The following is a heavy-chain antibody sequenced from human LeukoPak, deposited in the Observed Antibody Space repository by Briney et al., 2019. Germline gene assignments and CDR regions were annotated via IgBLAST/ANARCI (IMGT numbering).Heavy chain of an antibody. D-gene: IGHD3-22*01. CDR1: GGSISSGGYS. J-gene: IGHJ4*02. CDR2: IYHSGST. Sequence: SQTLSLTCAVSGGSISSGGYSWSWIRQPPGTGLEWIGYIYHSGSTYYNPSLKSRVTISVDRSKNQFSLKLSSVTAADTAVYYCARGGYYYDSSGYRIWYYFDYWGQGTLVTVSS. V-gene: IGHV4-30-2*01. CDR3: ARGGYYYDSSGYRIWYYFDY.